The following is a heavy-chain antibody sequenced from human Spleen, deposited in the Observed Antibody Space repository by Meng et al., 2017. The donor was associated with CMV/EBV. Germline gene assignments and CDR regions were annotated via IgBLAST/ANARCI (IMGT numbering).Heavy chain of an antibody. D-gene: IGHD1-14*01. CDR2: INSDGSST. CDR3: GRGTFQRVDL. Sequence: LSCAASGFTFSGYWMHWVRQAPGKGLVWVSRINSDGSSTSYADSVKGRFTLSRDNAKNALYLQMNSLRAEDTAVYYCGRGTFQRVDLWGRGTLVTVSS. CDR1: GFTFSGYW. J-gene: IGHJ2*01. V-gene: IGHV3-74*01.